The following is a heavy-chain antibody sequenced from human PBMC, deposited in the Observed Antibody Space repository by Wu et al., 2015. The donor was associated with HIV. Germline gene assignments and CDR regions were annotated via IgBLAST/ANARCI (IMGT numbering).Heavy chain of an antibody. J-gene: IGHJ4*02. V-gene: IGHV1-18*01. CDR1: GYTFTSYG. Sequence: QVQLVQSGAEVKKPGASVKVSCKASGYTFTSYGISWVRQAPGQGLEWMGWISAYNGKTNYAQKFQGRVTMTTDTSRSTAYMELRSLRSDDTAVYYCAREYYYDSIGYYYEDLWGQGTLVTVSS. D-gene: IGHD3-22*01. CDR3: AREYYYDSIGYYYEDL. CDR2: ISAYNGKT.